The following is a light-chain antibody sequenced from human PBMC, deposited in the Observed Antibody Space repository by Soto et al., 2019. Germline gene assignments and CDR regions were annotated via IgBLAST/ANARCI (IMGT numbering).Light chain of an antibody. J-gene: IGLJ1*01. CDR2: GNS. CDR3: QSYDSSLSGFYV. V-gene: IGLV1-40*01. Sequence: QSVLTQPPSASGTPGQRVTISCSGSNSNIGDNTVNWFQQLPGTAPKLLISGNSNRPSGVPDRFSGSKSGTSASLAITGLQAEDEADYYCQSYDSSLSGFYVFGTGTKVTVL. CDR1: NSNIGDNT.